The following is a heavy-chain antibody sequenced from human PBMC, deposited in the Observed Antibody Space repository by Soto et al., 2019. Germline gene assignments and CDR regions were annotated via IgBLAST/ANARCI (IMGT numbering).Heavy chain of an antibody. CDR3: ARDQKYSSGWTAGFDY. V-gene: IGHV1-46*03. CDR2: INPSGGST. CDR1: GYTFTSYY. D-gene: IGHD6-19*01. Sequence: ASVKVSCKASGYTFTSYYMHWVRQAPGQGLEWMGIINPSGGSTSYAQKFQGRVTMTRDTSTSTVYMELSSLRSEDTAVYYCARDQKYSSGWTAGFDYWGQGTLVTVSS. J-gene: IGHJ4*02.